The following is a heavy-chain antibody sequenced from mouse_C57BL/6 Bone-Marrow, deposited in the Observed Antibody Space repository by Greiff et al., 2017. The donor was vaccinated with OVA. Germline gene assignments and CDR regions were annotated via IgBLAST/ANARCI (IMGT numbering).Heavy chain of an antibody. D-gene: IGHD2-5*01. V-gene: IGHV14-3*01. CDR2: IDPANGNT. J-gene: IGHJ2*01. Sequence: EVQLQESVAELVRPGASVKLSCTASGFNIKNTYMHWVKQRPEQGLEWIGRIDPANGNTKYAPKFQGKAPITADTSSNTAYLQLSSLTSEDTAIYYGARAYYSNYVDYFDYWGQGTTLTVSS. CDR1: GFNIKNTY. CDR3: ARAYYSNYVDYFDY.